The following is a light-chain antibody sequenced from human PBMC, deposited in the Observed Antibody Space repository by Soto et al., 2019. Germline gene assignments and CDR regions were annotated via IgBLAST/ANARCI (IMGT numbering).Light chain of an antibody. V-gene: IGLV2-11*01. Sequence: SVLAQPRSVSGSPGQSVTISCTGTSSDVGGYNFVSWYQQHPGKAPKLMIYDVNKRPSGVPGRFSGSKSGNTASLTISGLQAEDEADYYCCSYAGTYTHYVFGTGTKVTVL. CDR1: SSDVGGYNF. CDR2: DVN. J-gene: IGLJ1*01. CDR3: CSYAGTYTHYV.